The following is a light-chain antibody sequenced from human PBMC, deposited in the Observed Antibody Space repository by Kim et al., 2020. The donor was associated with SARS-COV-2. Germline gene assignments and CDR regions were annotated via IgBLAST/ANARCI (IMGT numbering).Light chain of an antibody. CDR2: DAS. J-gene: IGKJ4*01. CDR1: QGIRSD. CDR3: QQLNDYRPLT. V-gene: IGKV1D-13*01. Sequence: AIHLTQSPSSLSASVGDTVTITCQASQGIRSDLAWYQQKPGHAPTILIYDASTLENGVPSRFSGSGSGTEFSLTISSLQSEDFATYYCQQLNDYRPLTFGGGTKVDIK.